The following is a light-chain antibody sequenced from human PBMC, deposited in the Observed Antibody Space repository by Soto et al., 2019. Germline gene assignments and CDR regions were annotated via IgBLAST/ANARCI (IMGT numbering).Light chain of an antibody. J-gene: IGLJ2*01. CDR1: SSNIGNNA. CDR2: YDD. CDR3: VAWDDSLNGPV. V-gene: IGLV1-36*01. Sequence: QYVLTQPPSVSAAPRQRVTISCSGSSSNIGNNAVNWYQQLPGKAPKLLIYYDDLLPSGVSDRFSGSKSGTSASLAISGLQSEDEADYYCVAWDDSLNGPVFGGGTKLTVL.